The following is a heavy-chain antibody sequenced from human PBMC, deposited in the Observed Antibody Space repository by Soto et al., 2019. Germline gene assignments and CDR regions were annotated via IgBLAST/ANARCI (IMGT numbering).Heavy chain of an antibody. Sequence: EVQLVESGGGLVQPGGSLRLSCEASGFTFRNYDMHWVRQGTGKGLEWVSGISAAGDPDYADSVEGRFTISRENDQNSFFLQMNSLRVGDTAVYYCARTDRDFYGLDGWGQGTTVIVSS. V-gene: IGHV3-13*05. CDR2: ISAAGDP. CDR1: GFTFRNYD. J-gene: IGHJ6*02. CDR3: ARTDRDFYGLDG.